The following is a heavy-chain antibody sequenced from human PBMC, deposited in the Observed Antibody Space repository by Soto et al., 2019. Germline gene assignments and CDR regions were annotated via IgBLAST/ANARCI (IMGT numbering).Heavy chain of an antibody. CDR3: AKDWIVTTSGAFDI. CDR1: GFTFSSYG. D-gene: IGHD5-12*01. Sequence: QVQLVESGGGVVQPGRSLRLSCAASGFTFSSYGMHWVRQAPGKGLEWVAVISYDGSNKYYADSVKGRFTISRDNSKNTLYLQMNSLRAEDTAVYYCAKDWIVTTSGAFDIWGQGTMVTVSS. J-gene: IGHJ3*02. V-gene: IGHV3-30*18. CDR2: ISYDGSNK.